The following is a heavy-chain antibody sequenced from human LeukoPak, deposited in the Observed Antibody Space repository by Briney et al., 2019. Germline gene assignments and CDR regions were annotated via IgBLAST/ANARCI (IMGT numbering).Heavy chain of an antibody. V-gene: IGHV3-53*01. D-gene: IGHD6-13*01. CDR2: IYSGGST. J-gene: IGHJ2*01. Sequence: PGGSLRLSCAASGFTVSSNYMSWVRQAPGKGLEWVSVIYSGGSTYYADSVKGRFTISRDNSKNTLYLQMNSLRAEDTAVYYCASGIAAAGTGDWYFDLWGRGTLVTVSS. CDR3: ASGIAAAGTGDWYFDL. CDR1: GFTVSSNY.